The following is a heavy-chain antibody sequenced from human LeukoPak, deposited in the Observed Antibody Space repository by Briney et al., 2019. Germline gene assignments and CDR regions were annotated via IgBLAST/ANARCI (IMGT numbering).Heavy chain of an antibody. CDR2: ISGSGGST. CDR3: AKDRRGSLSGWPFDY. V-gene: IGHV3-23*01. CDR1: GFTFSSYA. Sequence: SGGSLRLSCAASGFTFSSYAMSWVRQAPGKGLEWVSAISGSGGSTYYADSVKGRFTISRDNSKNTLYLQMNSLRAEDTAVYYCAKDRRGSLSGWPFDYWAREPWSPSPQ. J-gene: IGHJ4*02. D-gene: IGHD6-19*01.